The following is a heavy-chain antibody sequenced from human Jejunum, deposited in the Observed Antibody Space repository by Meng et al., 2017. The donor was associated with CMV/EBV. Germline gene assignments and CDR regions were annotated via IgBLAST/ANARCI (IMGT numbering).Heavy chain of an antibody. CDR2: SDRRDGGT. Sequence: AMNWVRQDPGKGLEWFSVSDRRDGGTYYAASVKGRVISSRDNSKNTFYLQMNSLRGEDTAIYYCAKDRKPNLNVAVIATQFDNWGQGTLVTVSS. CDR1: A. V-gene: IGHV3-23*03. CDR3: AKDRKPNLNVAVIATQFDN. D-gene: IGHD2-21*01. J-gene: IGHJ4*02.